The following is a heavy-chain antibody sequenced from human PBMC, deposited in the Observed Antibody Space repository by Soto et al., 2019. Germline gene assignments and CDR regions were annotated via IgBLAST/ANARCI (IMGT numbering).Heavy chain of an antibody. D-gene: IGHD3-3*01. Sequence: EVQLVESGGGLVQPGRSLRLSCAASGFTFDDYAMHWVRQAPGKGLEWVSGISWNSGSIGYADSVKGRVTISRDNAKNSLYLQMNSLGAEDTALYYCAKDGRALRFVEWLFFGDWFDPWGQGTLVTVSS. V-gene: IGHV3-9*01. CDR2: ISWNSGSI. CDR1: GFTFDDYA. CDR3: AKDGRALRFVEWLFFGDWFDP. J-gene: IGHJ5*02.